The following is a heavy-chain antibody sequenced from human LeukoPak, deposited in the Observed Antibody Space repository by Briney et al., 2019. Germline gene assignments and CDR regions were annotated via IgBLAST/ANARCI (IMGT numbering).Heavy chain of an antibody. CDR3: ARGIGRYATFDP. D-gene: IGHD2-8*01. J-gene: IGHJ5*02. CDR2: INPSGGST. Sequence: ASVKVSCKASGYTFASYYLHWVRQAPGQGLEWMGIINPSGGSTSYAQKFQGRVTMTRDMSTSTVYLELSSLRSEDTAVYYCARGIGRYATFDPWGQGTLVTVSS. V-gene: IGHV1-46*01. CDR1: GYTFASYY.